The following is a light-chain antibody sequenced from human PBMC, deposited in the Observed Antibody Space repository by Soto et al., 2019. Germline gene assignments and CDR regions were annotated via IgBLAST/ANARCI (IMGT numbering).Light chain of an antibody. Sequence: DIQMTQSPSTLSASVGDRVTITCRASQSISDSLAWYQQKPGKAPDLLISDASSLERGVPSRFSGSGSGTEFTLTISSMQPDDFATYYCQQYNSYSRTFGQGTKVDNK. CDR1: QSISDS. CDR2: DAS. V-gene: IGKV1-5*01. J-gene: IGKJ1*01. CDR3: QQYNSYSRT.